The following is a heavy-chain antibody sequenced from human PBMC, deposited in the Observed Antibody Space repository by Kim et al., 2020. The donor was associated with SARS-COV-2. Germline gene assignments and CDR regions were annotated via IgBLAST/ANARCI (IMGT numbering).Heavy chain of an antibody. D-gene: IGHD3-22*01. CDR1: GGSFSGYY. V-gene: IGHV4-34*01. CDR3: AIRYYYDSSGYYDYFDY. J-gene: IGHJ4*02. Sequence: SETLSLTCAVYGGSFSGYYWSWIRQPPGKGLEWIGEINHSGSTNYNPSLKSRVTISVDTSKNQFSLKLSSVTAADTAVYYCAIRYYYDSSGYYDYFDYWGQGTLVTVSS. CDR2: INHSGST.